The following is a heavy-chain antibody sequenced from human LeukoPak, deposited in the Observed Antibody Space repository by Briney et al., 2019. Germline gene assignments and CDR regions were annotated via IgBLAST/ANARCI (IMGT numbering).Heavy chain of an antibody. CDR1: GFTFRNYG. CDR2: ISGSGGRT. D-gene: IGHD3-10*01. J-gene: IGHJ6*03. Sequence: GGSLRLSCAASGFTFRNYGMSWVRQVPGKGLEWVSVISGSGGRTDYADSVKGRFTISRDNSKNTLYLQMNSLRAEDTAVYYCAGTPYYPTDYYYYMDVWGKGTTVTISS. V-gene: IGHV3-23*01. CDR3: AGTPYYPTDYYYYMDV.